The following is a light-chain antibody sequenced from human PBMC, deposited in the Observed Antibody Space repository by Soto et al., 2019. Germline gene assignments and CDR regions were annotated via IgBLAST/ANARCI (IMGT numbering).Light chain of an antibody. V-gene: IGLV1-40*01. Sequence: QSVLTQPPSVSGAPGQRVTISCTGSSSNIGAGYDVHWYQQLPGTAPKLLIYGNSNRPSGVPDRFSGSKSGTSASLAITGLQAEDEADYYCQSYDSSLVVVVFGGGTKLTVL. CDR2: GNS. CDR1: SSNIGAGYD. J-gene: IGLJ2*01. CDR3: QSYDSSLVVVV.